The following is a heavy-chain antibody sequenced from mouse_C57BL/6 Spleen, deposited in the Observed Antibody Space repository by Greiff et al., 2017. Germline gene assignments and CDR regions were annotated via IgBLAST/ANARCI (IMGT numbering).Heavy chain of an antibody. J-gene: IGHJ4*01. CDR1: GFSLTSYG. CDR3: ARHDGSSFYAMDY. Sequence: VKLMESGPGLVAPSQSLSITCTVSGFSLTSYGVHWVRQPPGKGLEWLVVIWSDGSTTYNSALKSRLSISKDNSKSQVFLKMNSLQTDDTAMYYCARHDGSSFYAMDYWGQGTSVTVSS. V-gene: IGHV2-6-1*01. D-gene: IGHD1-1*01. CDR2: IWSDGST.